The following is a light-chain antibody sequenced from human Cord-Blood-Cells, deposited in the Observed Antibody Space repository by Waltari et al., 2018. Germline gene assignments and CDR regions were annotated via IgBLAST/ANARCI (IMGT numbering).Light chain of an antibody. V-gene: IGLV3-27*01. CDR1: VLAKKY. CDR2: KDS. Sequence: SYELTQPSSVSVSPGQTARITCSGDVLAKKYARWFQQKPGQAPVLVIYKDSERPSGIPELFSGSSSGTTVTLTISGAQVEDEADYYCYSAADNSWVFGGGTKLTVL. CDR3: YSAADNSWV. J-gene: IGLJ3*02.